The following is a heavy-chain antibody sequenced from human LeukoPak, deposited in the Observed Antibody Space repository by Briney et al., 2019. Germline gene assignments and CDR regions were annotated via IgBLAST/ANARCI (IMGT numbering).Heavy chain of an antibody. CDR1: GGSISSSSYY. CDR2: IYYSGST. J-gene: IGHJ5*02. CDR3: ARGVEAAGTNWFDP. D-gene: IGHD6-13*01. Sequence: SETLSLTCTVSGGSISSSSYYWGWIRQPPGEGLEWSGSIYYSGSTYYNPSLKSRVTISVDTSKNQFSLKLSSVTAADTAVYYCARGVEAAGTNWFDPWGQGTLVTVSS. V-gene: IGHV4-39*01.